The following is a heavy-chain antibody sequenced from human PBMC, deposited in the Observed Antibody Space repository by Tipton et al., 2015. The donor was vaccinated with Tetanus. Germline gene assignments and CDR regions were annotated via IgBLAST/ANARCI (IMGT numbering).Heavy chain of an antibody. Sequence: SLRLSCAASGFASGFTFSNAWMSWVRQAPGKGLEWIGRIKSQIDGGAIDYAAPMKDRFTLSRDDSKNTVFLHMNNLRTEDTAIYYCTTSGPGASGGDHWGQGTLVTVSA. CDR1: GFTFSNAW. CDR2: IKSQIDGGAI. V-gene: IGHV3-15*01. J-gene: IGHJ4*02. D-gene: IGHD3-16*01. CDR3: TTSGPGASGGDH.